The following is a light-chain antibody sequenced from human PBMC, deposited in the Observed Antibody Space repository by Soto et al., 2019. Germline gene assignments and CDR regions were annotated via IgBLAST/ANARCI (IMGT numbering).Light chain of an antibody. CDR3: CSYAGDFGV. CDR1: RSDVGNYNY. V-gene: IGLV2-11*01. J-gene: IGLJ2*01. Sequence: QSVLTQPRSVSGSPGQSVTISCTGTRSDVGNYNYVSWYQQHPGKAPKLMIYDVTKRPSGVPDRFSGSKSGNTASLTISGLQAEDEADYYCCSYAGDFGVFGGGTKVTVL. CDR2: DVT.